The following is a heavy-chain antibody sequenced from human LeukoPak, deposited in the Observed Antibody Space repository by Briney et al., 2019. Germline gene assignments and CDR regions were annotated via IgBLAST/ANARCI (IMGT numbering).Heavy chain of an antibody. V-gene: IGHV4-4*07. CDR1: GGSISIYY. Sequence: SETLSLTCTVSGGSISIYYWTWIRQPAGKGLEWIGRIHSSGSTNQNPSLKSRVTMSIDTSKNQFSLKLSSVTAADTAVYYCARDRLCSGGSCYWGPGWFDPWGQGTLVTVSS. D-gene: IGHD2-15*01. J-gene: IGHJ5*02. CDR3: ARDRLCSGGSCYWGPGWFDP. CDR2: IHSSGST.